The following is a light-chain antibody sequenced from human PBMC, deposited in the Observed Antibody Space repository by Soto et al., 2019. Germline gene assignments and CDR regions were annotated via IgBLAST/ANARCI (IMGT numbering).Light chain of an antibody. CDR1: YSNLGRNT. Sequence: QAVVTQPPSVSGAPGQRVTISCSGAYSNLGRNTVTWYHQVPGTAPKLLIYSNHQRPSGVPDRFSGSKSGTSASLDISGLQSEDEADFYCAAWDDNLNGVVFGGGTKLTVL. V-gene: IGLV1-44*01. CDR3: AAWDDNLNGVV. CDR2: SNH. J-gene: IGLJ2*01.